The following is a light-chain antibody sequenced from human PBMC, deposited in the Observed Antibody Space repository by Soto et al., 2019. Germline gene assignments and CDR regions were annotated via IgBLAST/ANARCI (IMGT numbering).Light chain of an antibody. CDR3: QKYDTAPQT. CDR1: QGIIDY. Sequence: DIQMTQSPSSLSASVGDTVTITCRASQGIIDYLAWYQQRPGKAPTLLIYAASTLHTGVPSRFSGSGAGTDFTLTIMSLQPEDVATDYCQKYDTAPQTFGPGTKVEIK. V-gene: IGKV1-27*01. CDR2: AAS. J-gene: IGKJ1*01.